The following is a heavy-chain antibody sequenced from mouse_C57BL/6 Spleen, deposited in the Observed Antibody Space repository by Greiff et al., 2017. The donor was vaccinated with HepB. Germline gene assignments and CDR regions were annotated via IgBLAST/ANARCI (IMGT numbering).Heavy chain of an antibody. V-gene: IGHV10-1*01. CDR3: VRRGYDYAMDY. CDR2: IRSKSNNYAT. Sequence: EAGGGLVQPKGSLKLSCAASGFSFNTYAMIWVRQAPGKGLEWVARIRSKSNNYATYYADSVKDRFTISRDDSESMLYLQMNNLKTEYTAMYYCVRRGYDYAMDYWGQGTSVTVSS. J-gene: IGHJ4*01. CDR1: GFSFNTYA. D-gene: IGHD2-2*01.